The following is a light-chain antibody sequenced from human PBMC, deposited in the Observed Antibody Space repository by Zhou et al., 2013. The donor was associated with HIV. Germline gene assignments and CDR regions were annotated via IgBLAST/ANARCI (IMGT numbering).Light chain of an antibody. J-gene: IGKJ4*01. CDR3: MQALETFT. CDR1: QSVTTY. CDR2: DAS. Sequence: EIVLTQSPATLSLSPGDRATLSCRASQSVTTYVAWYQQKAGQGPRLLIFDASNRATGIPARFSGSGSGTDFTLKISRVEAEDVGVYYCMQALETFTFGGGTKVEIK. V-gene: IGKV3-11*01.